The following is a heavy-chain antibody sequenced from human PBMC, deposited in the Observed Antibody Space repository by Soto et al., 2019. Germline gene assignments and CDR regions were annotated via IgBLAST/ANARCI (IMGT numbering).Heavy chain of an antibody. CDR1: GYTFTSYG. V-gene: IGHV1-18*04. Sequence: GASVKVSCKASGYTFTSYGISWVRQAPGQGPEWMGWISAYNGNTNYAQKLQGRVTMTTDTSTSTAYMELRSLRSDDTAVYYCARDKMATITAYYYGMEVWGQGTTVTVS. J-gene: IGHJ6*02. D-gene: IGHD5-12*01. CDR3: ARDKMATITAYYYGMEV. CDR2: ISAYNGNT.